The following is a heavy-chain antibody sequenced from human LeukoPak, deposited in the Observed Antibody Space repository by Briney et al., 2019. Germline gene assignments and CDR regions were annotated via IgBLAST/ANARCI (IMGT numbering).Heavy chain of an antibody. CDR1: GGSISSYY. CDR2: IYTSGST. CDR3: ARGSYNWNDGAFDI. V-gene: IGHV4-4*07. D-gene: IGHD1-1*01. Sequence: SETLSLTCTVSGGSISSYYWSWIRQPAGKGLEWIGRIYTSGSTNCNPSLKSRVTMSVDTSKNQFSLKLSSVTAADTAVYYCARGSYNWNDGAFDIWGQGTMVTVSS. J-gene: IGHJ3*02.